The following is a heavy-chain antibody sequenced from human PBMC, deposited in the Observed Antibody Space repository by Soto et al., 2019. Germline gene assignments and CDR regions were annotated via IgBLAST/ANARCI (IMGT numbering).Heavy chain of an antibody. CDR2: IKQDGSEK. J-gene: IGHJ4*02. CDR3: ARGGYCSGGSCYSSALSFDY. D-gene: IGHD2-15*01. V-gene: IGHV3-7*01. Sequence: GGSLRLSCAASGFTFSSYWMSWVRQAPGKGLEWVANIKQDGSEKYYVDSVKGRFTISRDNAKNSLYLQMNSLRAEDTAVYYCARGGYCSGGSCYSSALSFDYWGQGALVTVSS. CDR1: GFTFSSYW.